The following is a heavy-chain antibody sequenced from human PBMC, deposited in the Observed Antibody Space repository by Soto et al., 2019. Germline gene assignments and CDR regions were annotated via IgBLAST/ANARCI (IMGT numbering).Heavy chain of an antibody. CDR1: GYTFTNYA. CDR2: LNAGNGDT. J-gene: IGHJ6*03. V-gene: IGHV1-3*01. Sequence: QAQLEQSGAEVKKPGASVKISCKASGYTFTNYAVHWLRQAPGQGLEWMGWLNAGNGDTKYSPTFQGRVTITRDTSASTAYIELSSLRSEDTAVYYCARQGIPYNSGSSDYFYSYYHYMDVWGKGTTVTVSS. CDR3: ARQGIPYNSGSSDYFYSYYHYMDV. D-gene: IGHD3-10*01.